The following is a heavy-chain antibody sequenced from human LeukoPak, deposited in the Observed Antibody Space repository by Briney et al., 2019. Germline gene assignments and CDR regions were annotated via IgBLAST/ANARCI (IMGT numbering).Heavy chain of an antibody. Sequence: GGSLRLSCEASGFTFSSYAMSWVRQAPGKGLEWVSAISGSGGSTYYADSVKGRFTISRDNSKNTLYLQMNSLRAEDTAVYYCARVMGGEKQRLCDYWGQGTLVTVSS. J-gene: IGHJ4*02. CDR2: ISGSGGST. D-gene: IGHD3-16*01. CDR1: GFTFSSYA. V-gene: IGHV3-23*01. CDR3: ARVMGGEKQRLCDY.